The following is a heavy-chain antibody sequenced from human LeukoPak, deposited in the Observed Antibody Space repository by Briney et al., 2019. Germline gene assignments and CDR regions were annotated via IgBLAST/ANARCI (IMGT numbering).Heavy chain of an antibody. V-gene: IGHV4-31*03. CDR3: ARRVGRVAATRGWFDP. Sequence: SQTLSLTCTVSGGSISSGGYYWSWIRQHPGKGLEWIGYIYYSGSTYYNPSLKSRVTISVDTSKNQLSLKLSSVTAADTAVYYCARRVGRVAATRGWFDPWGQGTLVTVSS. D-gene: IGHD2-15*01. CDR2: IYYSGST. CDR1: GGSISSGGYY. J-gene: IGHJ5*02.